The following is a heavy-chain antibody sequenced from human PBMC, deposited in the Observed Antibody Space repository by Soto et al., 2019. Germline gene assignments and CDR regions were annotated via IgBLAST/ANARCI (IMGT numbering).Heavy chain of an antibody. V-gene: IGHV1-18*01. CDR1: GYTFTSYG. CDR3: AIGSSSIAPLRMYYCGMDV. CDR2: ISAYNGNT. D-gene: IGHD2-2*01. Sequence: QVQLVQSGAEVKKPGASVKVSCKASGYTFTSYGISWVRQAPGKGLEWMGWISAYNGNTNYAEKLQGRVTMTTDTSTSTAYMEMRSGRADDTAVYYSAIGSSSIAPLRMYYCGMDVWGQGSTVTVS. J-gene: IGHJ6*02.